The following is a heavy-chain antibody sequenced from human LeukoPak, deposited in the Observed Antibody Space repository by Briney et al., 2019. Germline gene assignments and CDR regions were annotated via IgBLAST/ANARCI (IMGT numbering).Heavy chain of an antibody. J-gene: IGHJ4*03. Sequence: SETLSLTCAVYGGSFSTYYWSWLRQSPGKGLEWIAEINHRGDTNYNPSVKSRVTISVDTSKNQFSLKITSLTAADTAVYYCARGPTISETGYFDYWGQGTLVTVSS. CDR1: GGSFSTYY. CDR2: INHRGDT. V-gene: IGHV4-34*01. D-gene: IGHD1-1*01. CDR3: ARGPTISETGYFDY.